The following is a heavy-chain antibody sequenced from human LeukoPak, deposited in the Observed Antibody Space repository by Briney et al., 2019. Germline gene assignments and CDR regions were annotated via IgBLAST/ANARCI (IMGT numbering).Heavy chain of an antibody. Sequence: GASVKVSCKASGGTFSSYAISWVRQAPGQGLEWMGGIIPIFGTANYAQKFQGRVTITADKSTSTAYMELSSLRSEDTAVYYCAGSSGYYHGSDYWGQGTLVTVSS. CDR1: GGTFSSYA. CDR2: IIPIFGTA. CDR3: AGSSGYYHGSDY. V-gene: IGHV1-69*06. D-gene: IGHD3-22*01. J-gene: IGHJ4*02.